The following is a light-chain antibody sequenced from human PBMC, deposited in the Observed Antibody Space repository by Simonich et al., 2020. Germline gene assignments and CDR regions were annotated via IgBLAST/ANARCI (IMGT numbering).Light chain of an antibody. V-gene: IGKV3-15*01. CDR2: GAS. CDR3: QQYNNWPRT. CDR1: QRVSSN. J-gene: IGKJ1*01. Sequence: EIVMTQSPATLSVSPGERATLSCRASQRVSSNLAWYQQKPGQAPRLLIYGASPRATGIPARFSGIGSGTEFTLTISSLQSEDFAVYYCQQYNNWPRTFGQGTKVEIK.